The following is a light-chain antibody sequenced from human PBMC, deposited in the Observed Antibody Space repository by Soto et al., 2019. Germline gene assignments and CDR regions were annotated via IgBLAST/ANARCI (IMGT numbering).Light chain of an antibody. Sequence: QSALTQPASVSGSPGQSITISCTGTSSDVGSYNLVSWYQQNPGKAPQLMIYEVSKRPSGVSNRFSGSKSGNTASLTISGLQAEDEADYYCCSYAGSYTSLYVFGTGTKLTVL. CDR1: SSDVGSYNL. J-gene: IGLJ1*01. CDR2: EVS. V-gene: IGLV2-23*02. CDR3: CSYAGSYTSLYV.